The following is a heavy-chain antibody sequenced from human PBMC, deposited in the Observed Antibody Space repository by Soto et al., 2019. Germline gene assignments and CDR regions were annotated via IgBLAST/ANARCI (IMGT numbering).Heavy chain of an antibody. Sequence: ASVKVSCKASGYTFTGYYMHWVRQAPGQGLEWMGWINPNSGGTNYAQKFQGWVTMTRDTSISTAYMELSRLRSDDTAVYYCAREGRSSSPYHYYGMDVWGQGTTVTVSS. CDR1: GYTFTGYY. D-gene: IGHD6-6*01. V-gene: IGHV1-2*04. CDR3: AREGRSSSPYHYYGMDV. CDR2: INPNSGGT. J-gene: IGHJ6*02.